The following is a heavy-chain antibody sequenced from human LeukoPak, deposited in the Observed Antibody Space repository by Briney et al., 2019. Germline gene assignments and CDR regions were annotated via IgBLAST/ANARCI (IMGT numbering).Heavy chain of an antibody. CDR2: INPNSGGT. CDR1: GYTFTGYY. D-gene: IGHD6-13*01. J-gene: IGHJ4*02. CDR3: ARDTAAGTIDGPDC. V-gene: IGHV1-2*02. Sequence: ASVKVSCKASGYTFTGYYMHWVRQAPGQGLEWMGWINPNSGGTNYAQKFQGRVTMTRDTSISTAYMELSRLRSDDTAVYYCARDTAAGTIDGPDCWGQGTLVTVSS.